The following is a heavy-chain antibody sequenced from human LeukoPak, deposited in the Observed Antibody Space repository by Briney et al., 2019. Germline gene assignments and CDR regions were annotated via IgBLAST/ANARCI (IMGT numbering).Heavy chain of an antibody. CDR2: IYPGDSDT. D-gene: IGHD1-26*01. J-gene: IGHJ6*03. CDR3: ARQSGSYLYYYYYMDV. CDR1: GYSFTSYW. Sequence: GESLKISCRGSGYSFTSYWIGWVRQMPGKGLEWMGIIYPGDSDTRYSPSFQGQVTISADKSISTAYLQWSSLKASDTAMYYCARQSGSYLYYYYYMDVWGKGTTVTVSS. V-gene: IGHV5-51*01.